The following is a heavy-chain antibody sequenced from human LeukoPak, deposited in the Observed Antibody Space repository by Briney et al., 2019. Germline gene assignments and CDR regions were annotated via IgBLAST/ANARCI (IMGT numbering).Heavy chain of an antibody. J-gene: IGHJ4*02. CDR3: ASSPEDLNDYSNLRFDY. D-gene: IGHD4-11*01. CDR1: GYSISSGYY. Sequence: PSETLSLTCAVSGYSISSGYYWGWIRQHPGKGLEWIGSIYHSGSTYYNPSLKSRVTISVDTSKNQFSLKLSSVTAADTAVYYCASSPEDLNDYSNLRFDYWGQGTLVTVSS. V-gene: IGHV4-38-2*01. CDR2: IYHSGST.